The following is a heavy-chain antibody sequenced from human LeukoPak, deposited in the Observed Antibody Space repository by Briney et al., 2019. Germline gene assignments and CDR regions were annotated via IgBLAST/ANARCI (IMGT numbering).Heavy chain of an antibody. CDR2: INHSGST. J-gene: IGHJ4*02. CDR3: ARKNGLDY. V-gene: IGHV4-34*01. Sequence: SETLSLTCAVYGGSFSGYYWSWIRQPPGKGLEWIGEINHSGSTNYNPSLKSRVTISVDTSKNQFSLKLSSVTAEDTAVHYCARKNGLDYWGQGTLVTVSS. CDR1: GGSFSGYY.